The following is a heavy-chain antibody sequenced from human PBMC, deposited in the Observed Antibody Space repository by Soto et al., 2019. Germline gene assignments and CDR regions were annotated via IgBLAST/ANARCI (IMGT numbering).Heavy chain of an antibody. Sequence: ASVKVSCKASGYTFTSYGIRWVRQAPGQGLEWMGWISAYNGNTNYAQKLQGRVTMTTDTSTSTAYMELRSLRSDDTAVYYCARGPDTIFGVVIRRYAEWADQRFDYWGQGTLVTVSS. D-gene: IGHD3-3*01. J-gene: IGHJ4*02. CDR2: ISAYNGNT. V-gene: IGHV1-18*01. CDR1: GYTFTSYG. CDR3: ARGPDTIFGVVIRRYAEWADQRFDY.